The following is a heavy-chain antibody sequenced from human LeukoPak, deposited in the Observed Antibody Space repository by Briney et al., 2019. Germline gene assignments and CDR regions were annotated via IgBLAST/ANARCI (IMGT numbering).Heavy chain of an antibody. Sequence: GSLRLSCAASGFTFSSYSMNWVRQAPGKGLEWVSSISSSSSYIYYADSVKGRFTISRDNAKNSLYLQMNSLRAEDTAVYYCAKGGWIPYHFDYWGQGSLVTVSS. CDR1: GFTFSSYS. V-gene: IGHV3-21*04. CDR3: AKGGWIPYHFDY. J-gene: IGHJ4*02. CDR2: ISSSSSYI. D-gene: IGHD6-19*01.